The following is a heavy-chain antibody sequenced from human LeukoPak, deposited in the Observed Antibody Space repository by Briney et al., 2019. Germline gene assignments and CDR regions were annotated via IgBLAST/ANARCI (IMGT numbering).Heavy chain of an antibody. Sequence: PGGSLRLSCAASGFTFSSYWMSWVRQAPGKGLEWVAVISYDGSNKYYADSVKGRFTISRDNSKNTLYLQMNSLRAEDTAVYYCAKVSLGWSYYYGMDVWGQGTTVTVSS. CDR2: ISYDGSNK. J-gene: IGHJ6*02. D-gene: IGHD3-3*01. V-gene: IGHV3-30*18. CDR3: AKVSLGWSYYYGMDV. CDR1: GFTFSSYW.